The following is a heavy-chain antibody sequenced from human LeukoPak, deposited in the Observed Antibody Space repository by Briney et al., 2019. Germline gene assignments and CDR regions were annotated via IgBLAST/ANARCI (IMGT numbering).Heavy chain of an antibody. Sequence: PGGSLRLSCAASGFTFSSYWMSWVRQAPGKGLEWVANIKQDGSEKYYVDSVKGRFTISRDNAENSLYLQMNSLRAEDTAVYYCARISRGLYGSGSNYYGMDVWGKGTTVTVFS. CDR3: ARISRGLYGSGSNYYGMDV. CDR2: IKQDGSEK. D-gene: IGHD3-10*01. CDR1: GFTFSSYW. J-gene: IGHJ6*04. V-gene: IGHV3-7*03.